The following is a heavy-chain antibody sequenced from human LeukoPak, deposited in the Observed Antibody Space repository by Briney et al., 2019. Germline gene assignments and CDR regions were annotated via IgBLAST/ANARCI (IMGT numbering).Heavy chain of an antibody. CDR2: IYCGGST. J-gene: IGHJ4*02. V-gene: IGHV3-66*01. CDR3: ARERNLEIAVAGTIFYY. Sequence: SGGSLRLSCAASGFTVSSNYMGWVRQAPGKGPEWDSAIYCGGSTYYADSVKGRFTISRDNSKNTLYLQMKSLRAEDTAVYYCARERNLEIAVAGTIFYYWGQGTLVTVSS. CDR1: GFTVSSNY. D-gene: IGHD6-19*01.